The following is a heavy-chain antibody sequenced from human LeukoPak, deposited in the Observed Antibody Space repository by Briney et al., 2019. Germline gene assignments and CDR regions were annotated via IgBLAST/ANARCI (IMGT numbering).Heavy chain of an antibody. CDR2: IIPIFGTA. D-gene: IGHD3-3*01. CDR3: ARAVLEWLWVWFDP. CDR1: GGTFSSYA. J-gene: IGHJ5*02. Sequence: RASVKVSCKASGGTFSSYAISWVRQAPGQGLELMGGIIPIFGTANYAQKFQGRVTITADESTSTAYMELSSLRSEDTAVYYCARAVLEWLWVWFDPWGQGTLVTVSS. V-gene: IGHV1-69*01.